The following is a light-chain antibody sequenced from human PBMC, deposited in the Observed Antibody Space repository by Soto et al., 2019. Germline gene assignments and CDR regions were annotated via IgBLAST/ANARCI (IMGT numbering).Light chain of an antibody. CDR2: DTS. V-gene: IGKV3-11*01. Sequence: EIVLTQSPATLSLSPGERATLSCRDSQTISKHLAWYQQRPGQAPRILIYDTSNRAAGIPARFSGSGSGTDFTLTISSLEPEDFALYYCQQRSNWPPRYTFGPGTKLEIK. J-gene: IGKJ2*01. CDR1: QTISKH. CDR3: QQRSNWPPRYT.